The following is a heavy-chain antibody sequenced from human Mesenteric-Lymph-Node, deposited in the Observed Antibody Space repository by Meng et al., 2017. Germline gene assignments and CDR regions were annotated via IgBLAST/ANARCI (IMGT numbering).Heavy chain of an antibody. D-gene: IGHD4-17*01. CDR2: IHHSGSA. CDR3: TTLYGDSIS. J-gene: IGHJ4*02. V-gene: IGHV4-30-4*01. Sequence: VHVQEAGPGWVDPSQTLSLTCSVAGGSMGSGSYYWSWTRQPPGKGLEWIGYIHHSGSAYYNPSLKSRVSISVDTSKNQFSLNLNSMTAADTAVYYCTTLYGDSISWGQGTLVTVSS. CDR1: GGSMGSGSYY.